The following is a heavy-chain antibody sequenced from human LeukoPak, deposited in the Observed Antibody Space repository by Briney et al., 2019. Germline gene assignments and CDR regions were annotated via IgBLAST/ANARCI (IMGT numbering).Heavy chain of an antibody. V-gene: IGHV3-23*01. Sequence: GGSLRLSCAASGFTFSSYAMSWVRQAPGKGLEWVSAISGSGGSTYYADSVKGRFTISRDNSKNTLYLQMNGLRAEDTAVYYCAKAEAGDDAFDIWGQGTMVTVSS. CDR2: ISGSGGST. J-gene: IGHJ3*02. D-gene: IGHD6-13*01. CDR3: AKAEAGDDAFDI. CDR1: GFTFSSYA.